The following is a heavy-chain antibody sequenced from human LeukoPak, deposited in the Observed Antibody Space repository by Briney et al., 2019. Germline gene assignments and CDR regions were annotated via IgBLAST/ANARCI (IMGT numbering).Heavy chain of an antibody. Sequence: SGRSLRLSCAASGFTFDDYAMHWVRQAPGKGLEWVSSISWNSGSIGYADSVKGRFTISRDNAKNSLYLQMNSLRAEDMALYYCVKGDHGLMPAAPFDYWGQGTLVTVSS. V-gene: IGHV3-9*03. CDR1: GFTFDDYA. J-gene: IGHJ4*02. CDR2: ISWNSGSI. CDR3: VKGDHGLMPAAPFDY. D-gene: IGHD2-2*01.